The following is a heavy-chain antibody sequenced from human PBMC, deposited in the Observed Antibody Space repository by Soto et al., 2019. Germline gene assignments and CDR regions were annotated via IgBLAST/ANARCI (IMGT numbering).Heavy chain of an antibody. CDR1: GCSISSGGYY. V-gene: IGHV4-31*03. CDR2: IYYSGST. Sequence: ALSLTCPVSGCSISSGGYYWSWIRQHPGKGLEWIGYIYYSGSTYYNPSLKSRVTISVDTSKNQFSLKLSSVTAADTAVYYCARVSLGGRDPYYGMDVWGQGTTVTVSS. J-gene: IGHJ6*02. CDR3: ARVSLGGRDPYYGMDV. D-gene: IGHD3-16*02.